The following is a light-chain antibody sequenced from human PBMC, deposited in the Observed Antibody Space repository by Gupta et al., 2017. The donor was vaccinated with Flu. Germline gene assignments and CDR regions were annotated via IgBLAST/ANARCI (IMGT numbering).Light chain of an antibody. CDR2: DNN. J-gene: IGLJ2*01. CDR1: NIGSKS. CDR3: QVWDSSSDHPV. V-gene: IGLV3-21*02. Sequence: SYVLTQPPSVSVDPGQTARITCGGNNIGSKSVHWYQQKPGQAPVLVLYDNNDRPSGIPERFSGSNSGNTATLTISRVEAGGEADYYCQVWDSSSDHPVFGGGTKLTVL.